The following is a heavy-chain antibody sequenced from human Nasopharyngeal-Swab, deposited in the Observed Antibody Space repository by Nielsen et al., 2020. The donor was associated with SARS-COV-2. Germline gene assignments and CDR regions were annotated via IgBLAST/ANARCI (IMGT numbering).Heavy chain of an antibody. J-gene: IGHJ4*02. CDR1: GGSVSSDIYS. CDR2: VVYSGRT. V-gene: IGHV4-61*01. D-gene: IGHD1-1*01. CDR3: ARTTTTTPFDS. Sequence: SETLSLTCIVSGGSVSSDIYSWSWIRQPPGKGLEWIGYVVYSGRTNYNPSLKSRVTISVDTSKDQFSLKLNSVTAADTAMYFCARTTTTTPFDSWGQGTLVAVSS.